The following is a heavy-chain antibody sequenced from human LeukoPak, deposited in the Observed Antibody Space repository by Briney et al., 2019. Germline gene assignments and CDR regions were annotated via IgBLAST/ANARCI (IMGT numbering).Heavy chain of an antibody. CDR3: GRGVKTFDP. CDR1: GYTFTNYY. CDR2: INTNSGAT. J-gene: IGHJ5*02. V-gene: IGHV1-2*02. Sequence: ASVKVSCKASGYTFTNYYIHWVRQAPGQGLEWMGCINTNSGATNYAQNFQGRVTMTRDTSINAAYMELSSLRSDDTAVYYCGRGVKTFDPWGQGTLATVSS.